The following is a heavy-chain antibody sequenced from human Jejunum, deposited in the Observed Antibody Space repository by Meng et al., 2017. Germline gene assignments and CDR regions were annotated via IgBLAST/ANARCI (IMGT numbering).Heavy chain of an antibody. Sequence: QVQLVQSGAEVKKPGASVKVPCKASGYTFSSYGLHWVRQAPGQRLEWMGWINAGNGNTKYSQKFQGRVTITRDTSATTLYMELSSLSSEDTAVYFCARDRCSGGSCYYFDYWGQGTLVTVSS. CDR2: INAGNGNT. CDR1: GYTFSSYG. D-gene: IGHD2-15*01. J-gene: IGHJ4*02. V-gene: IGHV1-3*01. CDR3: ARDRCSGGSCYYFDY.